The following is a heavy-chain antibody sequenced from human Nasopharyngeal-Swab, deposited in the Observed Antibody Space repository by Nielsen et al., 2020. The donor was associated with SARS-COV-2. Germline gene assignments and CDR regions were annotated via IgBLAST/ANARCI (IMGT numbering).Heavy chain of an antibody. J-gene: IGHJ6*02. V-gene: IGHV7-4-1*02. CDR1: GYTFTSYA. Sequence: ASVKVSCKASGYTFTSYAMNWVRQAPAQGLEWMGWINTNTGNPTYAQGFTGRFVFSLDTSVSTAYLQISSLKAEDTAVYYCARANMVRGVIISNYYYGMDVWGQGTTVTVSS. CDR3: ARANMVRGVIISNYYYGMDV. CDR2: INTNTGNP. D-gene: IGHD3-10*01.